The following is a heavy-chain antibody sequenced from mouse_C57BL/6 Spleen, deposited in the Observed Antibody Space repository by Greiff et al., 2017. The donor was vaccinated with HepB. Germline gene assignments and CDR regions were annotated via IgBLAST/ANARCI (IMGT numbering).Heavy chain of an antibody. CDR1: GYTFTSYW. V-gene: IGHV1-55*01. J-gene: IGHJ1*03. CDR2: IYPGSGST. Sequence: QVQLKQPGAELVKPGASVKMSCKASGYTFTSYWITWVKQRPGQGLEWIGDIYPGSGSTNYNEKFKSKATLTVDTSSSTAYMQLSSLTSEDSAVYYCASPHYYGSSHWYFDVWGTGTTVTVSS. D-gene: IGHD1-1*01. CDR3: ASPHYYGSSHWYFDV.